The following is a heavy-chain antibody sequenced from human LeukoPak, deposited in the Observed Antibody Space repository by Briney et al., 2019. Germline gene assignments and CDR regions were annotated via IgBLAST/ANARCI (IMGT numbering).Heavy chain of an antibody. V-gene: IGHV1-8*02. J-gene: IGHJ3*02. D-gene: IGHD6-19*01. CDR2: INPNSGNT. Sequence: ASVKVSCKASGYTFTGYYMHWVRQAPGQGLEWMGWINPNSGNTGYAQKFQGRVTMTRNTSISTAYMELSSLRSEDTAVYYCARGGEGIAVAGTRSPAFDIWGQGTMVTVSS. CDR1: GYTFTGYY. CDR3: ARGGEGIAVAGTRSPAFDI.